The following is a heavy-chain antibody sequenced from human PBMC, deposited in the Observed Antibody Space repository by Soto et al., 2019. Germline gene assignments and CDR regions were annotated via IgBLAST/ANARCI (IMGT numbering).Heavy chain of an antibody. Sequence: GVSLRLSCAAAGFSISDYYMSWNRQAPGKGLEWDSYISSSSSYTNYADSVKGRFTISRDNAKNSLYLQMNSLKTEDTAVYYCTRDSPYSSGWRPHWFDPWGQGTLVTVSS. CDR2: ISSSSSYT. CDR3: TRDSPYSSGWRPHWFDP. V-gene: IGHV3-11*05. J-gene: IGHJ5*02. D-gene: IGHD6-19*01. CDR1: GFSISDYY.